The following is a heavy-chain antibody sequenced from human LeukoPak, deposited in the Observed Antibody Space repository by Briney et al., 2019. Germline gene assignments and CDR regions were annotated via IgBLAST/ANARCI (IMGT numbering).Heavy chain of an antibody. CDR3: ARGGLRYFDWPHKRPGWFDP. D-gene: IGHD3-9*01. CDR1: GGSMSSSGYY. CDR2: MSSSGSP. J-gene: IGHJ5*02. Sequence: PSETLSLTCTVSGGSMSSSGYYWGWIRQPPGKGLERIGSMSSSGSPYYNLSLKSRVTISVDTSKNQFSLKLSSVTAADTAVYYCARGGLRYFDWPHKRPGWFDPWGQGTLVTVSS. V-gene: IGHV4-39*07.